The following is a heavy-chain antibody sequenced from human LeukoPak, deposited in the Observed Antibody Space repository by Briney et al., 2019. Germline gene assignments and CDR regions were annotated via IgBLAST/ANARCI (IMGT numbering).Heavy chain of an antibody. CDR3: ARGRYCSSTSCPYYSDY. Sequence: SETLSLTCTVSGGSISSYYWSWIRQPAGKGLEWIGRIYSSGGTNYNPSLKSRVTMSVDTSKNQFSLKLSSVTAADTAIYYCARGRYCSSTSCPYYSDYWGQGTLVTVSS. D-gene: IGHD2-2*01. V-gene: IGHV4-4*07. CDR1: GGSISSYY. J-gene: IGHJ4*02. CDR2: IYSSGGT.